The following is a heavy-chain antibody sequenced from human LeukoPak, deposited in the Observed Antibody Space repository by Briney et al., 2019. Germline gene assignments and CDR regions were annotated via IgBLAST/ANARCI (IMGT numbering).Heavy chain of an antibody. CDR1: GFTFSSYA. CDR2: ISSNGGST. Sequence: GGSLRLSCSASGFTFSSYAMHWVRQAPGEGLEYVSAISSNGGSTYYADSVKGRFTISRDNSKNTLYLQMNSLRAEDTAVYYCARDLSGSYFFDHWGQGTLVIVSS. V-gene: IGHV3-64*04. CDR3: ARDLSGSYFFDH. J-gene: IGHJ4*02. D-gene: IGHD1-26*01.